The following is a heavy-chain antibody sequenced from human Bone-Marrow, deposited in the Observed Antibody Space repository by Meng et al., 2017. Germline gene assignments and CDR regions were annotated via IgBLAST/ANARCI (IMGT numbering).Heavy chain of an antibody. J-gene: IGHJ4*02. CDR3: ARGRTWGVATTNHY. CDR2: ISSSGSVI. CDR1: GFTFSSYE. Sequence: GGSLRLSCAASGFTFSSYEMNWVRQTPGLGLEWVSHISSSGSVIYYADSVKGRFTISRDNTNNSLYLQMNSLRAEDTALYYCARGRTWGVATTNHYWGQGTLVTVSS. D-gene: IGHD5-12*01. V-gene: IGHV3-48*03.